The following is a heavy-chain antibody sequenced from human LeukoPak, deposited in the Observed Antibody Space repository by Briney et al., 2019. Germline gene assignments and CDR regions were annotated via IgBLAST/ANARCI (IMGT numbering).Heavy chain of an antibody. V-gene: IGHV4-59*01. CDR2: IYYSGST. D-gene: IGHD5-12*01. J-gene: IGHJ4*02. CDR3: ARVTWGVGVATIGPFDY. Sequence: SETLSLTCTVSGGSISSYYWSWLRQPPGEGLEWIGYIYYSGSTNYNPSLKSRVTISVDTSKNQFSLKLSSVTAADTAVYYCARVTWGVGVATIGPFDYWGQGTLVTVSS. CDR1: GGSISSYY.